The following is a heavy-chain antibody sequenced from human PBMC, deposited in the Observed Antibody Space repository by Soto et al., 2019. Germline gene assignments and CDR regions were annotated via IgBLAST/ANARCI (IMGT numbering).Heavy chain of an antibody. D-gene: IGHD2-21*01. CDR1: GAALNSGNYY. CDR3: ARLRIATNNYKWFDP. V-gene: IGHV4-31*03. J-gene: IGHJ5*02. CDR2: IYVTGAV. Sequence: QVRLQESGPGLVKPSETLSLTCSDSGAALNSGNYYWSWIRQVPGKGLEWIGHIYVTGAVDYNPTLRDRITISEDTSERQFSLNLRLVTAADTAVYYCARLRIATNNYKWFDPWGPGHPGHRLL.